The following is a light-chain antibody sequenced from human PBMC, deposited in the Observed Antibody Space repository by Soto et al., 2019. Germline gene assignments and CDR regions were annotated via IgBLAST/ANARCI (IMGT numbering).Light chain of an antibody. CDR1: QSVLYSSNNKNY. Sequence: DIVMTQSPDSLAVSLGERATINCKSSQSVLYSSNNKNYLAWYQQKPGQPPKLLIYWASTRESGVPDRFSGSGSGTDFTLTISSLQAGDVAVYYCQQYYSTVRTFGPGTKVDIK. CDR3: QQYYSTVRT. CDR2: WAS. V-gene: IGKV4-1*01. J-gene: IGKJ3*01.